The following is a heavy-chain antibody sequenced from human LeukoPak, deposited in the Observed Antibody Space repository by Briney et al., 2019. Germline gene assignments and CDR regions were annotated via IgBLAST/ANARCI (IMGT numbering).Heavy chain of an antibody. CDR2: ISHDDTHK. D-gene: IGHD2-8*01. V-gene: IGHV3-30*04. CDR3: AVDLAHGVPDYFDY. J-gene: IGHJ4*02. Sequence: SGRSLRLSCAASGFAFSTYTMHWVRQAPGKGPEWASVISHDDTHKYYADAVAGRFTISRDNSKNMLYLQMDSVRADDSAIYYCAVDLAHGVPDYFDYWGQGTLVTVSS. CDR1: GFAFSTYT.